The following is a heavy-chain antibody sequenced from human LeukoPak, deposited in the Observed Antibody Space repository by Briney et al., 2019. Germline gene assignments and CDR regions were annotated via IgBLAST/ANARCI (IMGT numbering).Heavy chain of an antibody. CDR1: GGSISNSY. V-gene: IGHV4-4*07. CDR2: IHSSGRT. D-gene: IGHD2-2*01. CDR3: ARPDYYCSGTSCYGAFDV. J-gene: IGHJ3*01. Sequence: SETLSLTCAVSGGSISNSYWSWIRQPAGKGLEYIGRIHSSGRTNYNPSLKSRVTMSIETSKNHFSLNLSSVTAADTAVYYCARPDYYCSGTSCYGAFDVWGQGTLVTVSS.